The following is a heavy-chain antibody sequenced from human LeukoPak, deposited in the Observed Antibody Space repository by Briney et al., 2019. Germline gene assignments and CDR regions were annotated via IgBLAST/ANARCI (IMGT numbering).Heavy chain of an antibody. D-gene: IGHD3-22*01. Sequence: SETLSLTCTVSGGSISSYYWSWIRQPPGKGLEWIGYIYYSGSTNYNPSLKSRVTISVDTSKNQFSLQLNSVTPEDTAVYYCARDAAYYYDSSGRRENWFDPWGQGTLVIVSS. CDR2: IYYSGST. CDR1: GGSISSYY. J-gene: IGHJ5*02. CDR3: ARDAAYYYDSSGRRENWFDP. V-gene: IGHV4-59*12.